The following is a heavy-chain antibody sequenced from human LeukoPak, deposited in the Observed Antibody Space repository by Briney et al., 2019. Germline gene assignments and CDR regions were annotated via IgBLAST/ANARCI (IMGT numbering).Heavy chain of an antibody. CDR1: GYTFTGYY. CDR3: ARGDFWTNYYYYYMDV. CDR2: INPNSGGT. Sequence: ASVKVSCKASGYTFTGYYMHWVRQAPGQGLEWMGWINPNSGGTNYAQKFQGRVTMTRDTSISTAYMELSRLRSDDTAVYYCARGDFWTNYYYYYMDVWGKGTTVTVSS. D-gene: IGHD3/OR15-3a*01. J-gene: IGHJ6*03. V-gene: IGHV1-2*02.